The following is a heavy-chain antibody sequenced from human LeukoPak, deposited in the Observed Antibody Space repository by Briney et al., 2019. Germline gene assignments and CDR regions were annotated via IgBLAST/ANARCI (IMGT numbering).Heavy chain of an antibody. J-gene: IGHJ6*03. V-gene: IGHV4-34*01. CDR3: ARGLSYGYSYYYYYMDV. Sequence: PSETLSLTCAVYGGSFSGYYWSWIRQPPGKGLEWIGEINHSGSTNYNPSLKSRVTISVDTSKNQFSLKLSSVTAADTAVYYCARGLSYGYSYYYYYMDVWGKGTTVTISS. CDR2: INHSGST. D-gene: IGHD1-26*01. CDR1: GGSFSGYY.